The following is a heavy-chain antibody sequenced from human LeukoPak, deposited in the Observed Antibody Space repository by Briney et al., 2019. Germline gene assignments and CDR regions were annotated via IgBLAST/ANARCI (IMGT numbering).Heavy chain of an antibody. J-gene: IGHJ3*02. D-gene: IGHD4-17*01. CDR2: IYSGGST. Sequence: PGGSLRLSCAASGFIVSNSYMSWVRQAPGKGLEWVSVIYSGGSTFYADSVGGRFSISRDTSKNTVSLQMNSLRAEDTAVYYCARGDYGDPHAFDIWGQGTMVTVSS. V-gene: IGHV3-53*01. CDR3: ARGDYGDPHAFDI. CDR1: GFIVSNSY.